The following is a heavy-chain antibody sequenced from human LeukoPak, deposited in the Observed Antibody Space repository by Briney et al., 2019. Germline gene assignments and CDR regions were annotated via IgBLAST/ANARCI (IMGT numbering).Heavy chain of an antibody. CDR1: GYSISSGYY. Sequence: SETLSLTCAVSGYSISSGYYWGWIRQPPGKGLEWIGSIYHSGSTYYNPSLKSRVTISVDTSKNQFSLKLSSVTAADTAVYYCARLGVIVVVPAVYFDYWGQGTLVTVSS. J-gene: IGHJ4*02. D-gene: IGHD2-2*01. CDR3: ARLGVIVVVPAVYFDY. CDR2: IYHSGST. V-gene: IGHV4-38-2*01.